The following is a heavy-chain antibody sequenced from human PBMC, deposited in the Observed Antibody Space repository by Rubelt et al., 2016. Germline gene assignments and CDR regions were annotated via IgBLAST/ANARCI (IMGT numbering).Heavy chain of an antibody. CDR3: AKDKFGELLYEFDP. J-gene: IGHJ5*02. D-gene: IGHD3-10*01. V-gene: IGHV3-30*01. CDR2: ISYDGTTK. Sequence: WVAVISYDGTTKYYADSVKGRFTISRDNSKNTRYLQMNSLRAEDTAVYYCAKDKFGELLYEFDPWGQGTLVTVSS.